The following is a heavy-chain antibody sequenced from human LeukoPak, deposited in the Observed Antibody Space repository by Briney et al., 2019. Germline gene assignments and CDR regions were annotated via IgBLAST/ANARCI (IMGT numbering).Heavy chain of an antibody. CDR1: GFTLSSYW. CDR3: AKFSGVLLWFGELDASGY. Sequence: GGSLRLSCAASGFTLSSYWMSWVRQAPGKGLEWVANIKQDGSEKYYVDSVKGRFTISRDNSKNTLYLQMNSLRAEDTAVYYCAKFSGVLLWFGELDASGYWGQGTLVTVSS. V-gene: IGHV3-7*03. CDR2: IKQDGSEK. D-gene: IGHD3-10*01. J-gene: IGHJ4*02.